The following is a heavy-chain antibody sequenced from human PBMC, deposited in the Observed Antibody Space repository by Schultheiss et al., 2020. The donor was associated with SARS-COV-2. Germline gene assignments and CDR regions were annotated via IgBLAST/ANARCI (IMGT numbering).Heavy chain of an antibody. V-gene: IGHV3-23*01. Sequence: GGSLRLSCAASGFTFSSYAMSWVRQAPGKGLEWVSAISGSGGSTYYADSVKGRFTISRDNSKNTLYLQMNSLRAEDTAVYYCAYLMDHYGDCNYWGQGTLVTVSS. CDR2: ISGSGGST. CDR1: GFTFSSYA. D-gene: IGHD4-17*01. J-gene: IGHJ4*02. CDR3: AYLMDHYGDCNY.